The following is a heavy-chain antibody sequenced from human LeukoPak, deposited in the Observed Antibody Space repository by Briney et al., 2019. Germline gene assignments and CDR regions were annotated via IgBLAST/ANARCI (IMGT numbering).Heavy chain of an antibody. CDR2: ISGSGGST. Sequence: TGGSLRLSCAASGFTFSSYAMSWLRQAPGKGLEWFSAISGSGGSTYYADSVKGRFTISRDNSKNTLYLQMNSLRAEDTAVYYCAKEGSGSYSIPAAIDYSGQGTLVTVSS. CDR3: AKEGSGSYSIPAAIDY. V-gene: IGHV3-23*01. D-gene: IGHD1-26*01. J-gene: IGHJ4*02. CDR1: GFTFSSYA.